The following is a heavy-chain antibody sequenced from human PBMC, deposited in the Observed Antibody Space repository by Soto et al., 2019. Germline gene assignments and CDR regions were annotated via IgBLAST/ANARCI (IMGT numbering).Heavy chain of an antibody. CDR3: ARGRALGYCSGGSCFNWFDP. CDR2: IIPIFGTA. J-gene: IGHJ5*02. V-gene: IGHV1-69*01. CDR1: GGTFSSYA. Sequence: QVQLVQSGAEVKKPGSSVKVSCKASGGTFSSYAISWVRQAPGQGLEWMGGIIPIFGTANYAQKFQGRVTITADESTITAYMELSSLRSEDTAVYYCARGRALGYCSGGSCFNWFDPWGQGTLVTVSS. D-gene: IGHD2-15*01.